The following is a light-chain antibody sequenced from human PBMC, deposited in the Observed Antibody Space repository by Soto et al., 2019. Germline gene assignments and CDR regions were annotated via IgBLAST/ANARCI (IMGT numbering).Light chain of an antibody. CDR2: GNS. V-gene: IGLV1-40*01. CDR1: SSNIGAGYD. Sequence: QSVLTQPPSVSGAPGQRVTISCTWSSSNIGAGYDVNWYQQLPGTAPKVLIYGNSNRPSGVPDRFSGCKSGASASLAITGIQAEDEADYYCQSYDSSLSTSVFGGGTKLTVL. CDR3: QSYDSSLSTSV. J-gene: IGLJ2*01.